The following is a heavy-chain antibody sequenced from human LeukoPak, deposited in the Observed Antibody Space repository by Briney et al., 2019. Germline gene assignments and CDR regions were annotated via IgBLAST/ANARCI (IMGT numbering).Heavy chain of an antibody. J-gene: IGHJ4*02. CDR3: AKASPQYYGSGASKFFFES. Sequence: PGGSLRLSCAASGFTFDDYAMHWVRQAPWKGLEWVSGISWNSGSIGYADSVKGRFTISRDNARNTLYLEMNSLRPEDTAVYYCAKASPQYYGSGASKFFFESWGQGTLVPVSS. CDR2: ISWNSGSI. CDR1: GFTFDDYA. D-gene: IGHD3-10*01. V-gene: IGHV3-9*01.